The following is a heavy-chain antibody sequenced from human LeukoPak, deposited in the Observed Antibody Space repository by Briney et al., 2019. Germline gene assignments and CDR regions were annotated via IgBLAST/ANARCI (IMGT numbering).Heavy chain of an antibody. J-gene: IGHJ4*02. Sequence: GGSLRLSCAASGFTFSSYGMHWVRQAPGKGLEWVAVISYDGSNKYYADSVKGRFTISRDNSKNTLYLQMNGLRAEDTAVYYCAKERWISKRYYFDYWGQGTLVTVSS. V-gene: IGHV3-30*18. CDR3: AKERWISKRYYFDY. CDR2: ISYDGSNK. D-gene: IGHD4-23*01. CDR1: GFTFSSYG.